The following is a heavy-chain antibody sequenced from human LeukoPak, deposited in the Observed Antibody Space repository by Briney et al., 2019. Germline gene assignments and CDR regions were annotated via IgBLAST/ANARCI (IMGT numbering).Heavy chain of an antibody. CDR3: ARDFSSSSTVYYYYYMDV. CDR2: IYHSGST. J-gene: IGHJ6*03. CDR1: GYSISSDYY. D-gene: IGHD6-6*01. V-gene: IGHV4-38-2*02. Sequence: SETLSLTCTVSGYSISSDYYWGWIRQPPGKGLEWIGSIYHSGSTYYNPSLKSRVTISLDTSKNQFSLRLSSVTAADTAVYYCARDFSSSSTVYYYYYMDVWGKGTTVTVSS.